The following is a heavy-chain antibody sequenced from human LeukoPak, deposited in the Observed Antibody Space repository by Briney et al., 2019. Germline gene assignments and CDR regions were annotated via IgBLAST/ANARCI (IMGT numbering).Heavy chain of an antibody. CDR2: INPNGGGT. CDR3: ARLVDTTMVTSN. CDR1: GYTFTGYY. D-gene: IGHD5-18*01. V-gene: IGHV1-2*02. Sequence: ASVKVSCKASGYTFTGYYMHWVRQAAGQGLEWMGWINPNGGGTNYAQKFQGRVTMTRDTSISTAYMALSRLGSDDTAVYYCARLVDTTMVTSNWGQGTLVTVSS. J-gene: IGHJ4*02.